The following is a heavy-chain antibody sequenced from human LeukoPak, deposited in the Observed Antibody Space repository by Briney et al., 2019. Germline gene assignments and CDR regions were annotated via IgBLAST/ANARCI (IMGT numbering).Heavy chain of an antibody. D-gene: IGHD1-26*01. CDR3: ARVLLGATTINYYYYYMDV. CDR2: ITSRSSYI. CDR1: GFSFSSYS. V-gene: IGHV3-21*01. Sequence: GGSLRLSCAASGFSFSSYSMNWVRQAPGKGLEWVSSITSRSSYINYADSATGRFPISRDNAKNSVYLQMNSLRAEDTAVYYCARVLLGATTINYYYYYMDVWGKGTTVTVSS. J-gene: IGHJ6*03.